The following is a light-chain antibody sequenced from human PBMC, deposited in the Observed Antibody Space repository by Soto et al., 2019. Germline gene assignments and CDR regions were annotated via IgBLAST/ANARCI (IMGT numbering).Light chain of an antibody. J-gene: IGKJ4*01. CDR1: QSISSR. Sequence: DIQMTQSPSTLSASVGDRVTITCRASQSISSRLAWYQQKPGKAPKILIYDASNLESGVPSRFSASGSGTDFTLTISSLQPDDFAAYYCQQYNSYSLTFGGGTQVEIK. CDR2: DAS. CDR3: QQYNSYSLT. V-gene: IGKV1-5*01.